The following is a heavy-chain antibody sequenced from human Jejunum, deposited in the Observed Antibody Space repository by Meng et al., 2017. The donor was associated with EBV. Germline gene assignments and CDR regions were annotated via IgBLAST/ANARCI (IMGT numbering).Heavy chain of an antibody. CDR2: YYNSGST. CDR1: GGSISSSSYY. V-gene: IGHV4-39*01. D-gene: IGHD1-26*01. J-gene: IGHJ4*02. CDR3: ARQGPSGRTFDY. Sequence: QLHLQESGPGLVTPSETLSLTCTVSGGSISSSSYYWGWIRQPPGKGLEWIGTYYNSGSTYYNPSLKSRVTISVDTSKNQFSLKLISVTAADTAAYYCARQGPSGRTFDYWGQGTLVTVSS.